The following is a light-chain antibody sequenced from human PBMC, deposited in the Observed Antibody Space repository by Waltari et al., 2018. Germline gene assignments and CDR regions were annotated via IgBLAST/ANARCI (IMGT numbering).Light chain of an antibody. Sequence: QSVLTQPPSVSGAPGQRVTISCTGSSSNIGAGYDVHWYQQLPGTAPKLLMYGNSNRPSGVPDRFSGSKSGTSASLAITGLQSEDEADYYCQSYDSSLGGGVFGGGTKLTVL. CDR2: GNS. V-gene: IGLV1-40*01. J-gene: IGLJ2*01. CDR3: QSYDSSLGGGV. CDR1: SSNIGAGYD.